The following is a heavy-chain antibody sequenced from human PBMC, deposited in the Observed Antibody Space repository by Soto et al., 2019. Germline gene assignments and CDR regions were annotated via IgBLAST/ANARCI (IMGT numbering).Heavy chain of an antibody. CDR3: AIDHGSAL. V-gene: IGHV3-7*03. Sequence: AAGLTIGDFWMRRVRQAPGKGREWVANIKQAGSEKYYAHSVKGRFTISRDNFKNTLYLQMNSLRSEDTAGYYCAIDHGSALWGQGTMGTLPS. CDR1: GLTIGDFW. D-gene: IGHD2-15*01. J-gene: IGHJ4*03. CDR2: IKQAGSEK.